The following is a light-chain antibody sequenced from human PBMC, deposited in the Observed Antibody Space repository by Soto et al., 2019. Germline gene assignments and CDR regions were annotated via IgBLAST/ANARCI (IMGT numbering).Light chain of an antibody. CDR1: SNDVGAYNY. Sequence: QSALTQPPSVSGSPGQSVSISCTGTSNDVGAYNYVSWYQQHPGKAPKLMIFDVNRRPSGVPDRFSGSKSGNMASLTISGLQGEDEGDYYCCSLAGSYTVIFGGGTKLTVL. CDR3: CSLAGSYTVI. J-gene: IGLJ2*01. V-gene: IGLV2-11*01. CDR2: DVN.